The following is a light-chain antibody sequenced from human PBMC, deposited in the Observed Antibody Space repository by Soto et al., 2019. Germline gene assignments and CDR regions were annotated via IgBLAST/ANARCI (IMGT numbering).Light chain of an antibody. CDR2: AAS. J-gene: IGKJ4*01. CDR1: QGISSW. V-gene: IGKV1-12*01. Sequence: DIQMTQSPSSVSASVVDRVTITCRTSQGISSWLAWYQQKPGKAPRLLIYAASSLQSGVPSRFRGSGSGTEFTLTISSLQPEDFAKDYGQPANSFPLTCGEGNKVEIK. CDR3: QPANSFPLT.